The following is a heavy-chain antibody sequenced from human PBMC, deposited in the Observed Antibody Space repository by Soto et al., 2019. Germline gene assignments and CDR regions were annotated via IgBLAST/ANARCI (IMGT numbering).Heavy chain of an antibody. V-gene: IGHV1-69*02. J-gene: IGHJ4*02. CDR1: GGTFSSYT. D-gene: IGHD6-6*01. Sequence: SVKVSCKASGGTFSSYTISWVRQAPGQGLEWMGRIIPILGIANYAQKFQGRVTITADKSTSTAYMELSSLGSEDTAVYYCASLMEYSSSSGGYWGQGTLVTVSS. CDR3: ASLMEYSSSSGGY. CDR2: IIPILGIA.